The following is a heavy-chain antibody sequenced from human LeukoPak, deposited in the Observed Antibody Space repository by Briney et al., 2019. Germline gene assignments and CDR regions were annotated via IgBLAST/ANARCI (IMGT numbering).Heavy chain of an antibody. J-gene: IGHJ5*02. V-gene: IGHV1-2*06. CDR1: GYTFTGYY. CDR3: ARGYDSSGYYVNWSDP. D-gene: IGHD3-22*01. CDR2: INPNSGGT. Sequence: ASVKVSCKASGYTFTGYYMHWVRQAPGQGLEWMGRINPNSGGTNYAQKFQGRVTMTRDTSISTAYMELSRLRSDDTAVYYCARGYDSSGYYVNWSDPWGQGTLVTVSS.